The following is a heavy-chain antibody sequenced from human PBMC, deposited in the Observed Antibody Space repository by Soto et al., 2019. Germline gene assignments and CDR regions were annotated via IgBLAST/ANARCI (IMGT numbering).Heavy chain of an antibody. CDR2: INHSGST. Sequence: QVQLQQWGAGLLKPSETLSLTCAVYGGSCSGYYWSWIRQPPGKGLEWIGEINHSGSTNYNPSHKSRVTISVDTSKNQFSLKLSSVTAADTAVYYCARDKAGSGSWYFDLWGRGTLVTVSS. D-gene: IGHD3-10*01. J-gene: IGHJ2*01. V-gene: IGHV4-34*01. CDR1: GGSCSGYY. CDR3: ARDKAGSGSWYFDL.